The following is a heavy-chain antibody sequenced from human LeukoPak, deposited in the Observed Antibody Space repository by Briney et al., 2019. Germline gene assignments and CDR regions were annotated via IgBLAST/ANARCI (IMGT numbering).Heavy chain of an antibody. V-gene: IGHV3-30*02. CDR1: GFTFSKHG. CDR2: VGYDETNK. CDR3: AKDLGKYSTRWSDY. J-gene: IGHJ4*02. Sequence: GGSLRLSCAASGFTFSKHGMHWVRQAPGKGLEWVAFVGYDETNKYYADSVKGRFTISRDNSRNTLYLQMNNLRADETAVYYCAKDLGKYSTRWSDYWGQGTLVIVSS. D-gene: IGHD6-13*01.